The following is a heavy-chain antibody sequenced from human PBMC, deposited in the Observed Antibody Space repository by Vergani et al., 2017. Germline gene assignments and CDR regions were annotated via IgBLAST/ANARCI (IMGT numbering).Heavy chain of an antibody. CDR3: ARDFGGEWYFDL. J-gene: IGHJ2*01. CDR1: GESFSRFY. Sequence: QVQLQQWGAGVVKPSGTLSLTCAVFGESFSRFYWSWIRQPPGKGLEWIGYVFRYGNVNYNPSFNFRAAIDTSNNQLSLRLSSVTAADTAVYYCARDFGGEWYFDLWGRGTFVTVSS. V-gene: IGHV4-34*11. CDR2: VFRYGNV. D-gene: IGHD2-15*01.